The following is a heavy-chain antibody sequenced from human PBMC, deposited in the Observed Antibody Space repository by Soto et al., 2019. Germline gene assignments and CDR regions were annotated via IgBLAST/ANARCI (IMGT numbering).Heavy chain of an antibody. CDR3: ARGGGYDSFDF. CDR1: GGSFSGYY. J-gene: IGHJ4*02. CDR2: INHSGST. D-gene: IGHD5-12*01. Sequence: SETLSLTCAVYGGSFSGYYWSWIRQPPGKGLEWIGEINHSGSTNYNPSLKSRVTISVDTSKNQFSLKLSSVTAADKAVYYCARGGGYDSFDFWGQGIQVTVSS. V-gene: IGHV4-34*01.